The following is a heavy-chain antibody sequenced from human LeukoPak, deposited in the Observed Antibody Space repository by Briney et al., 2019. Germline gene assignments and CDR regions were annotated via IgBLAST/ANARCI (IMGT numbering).Heavy chain of an antibody. CDR1: GGSFSGYY. V-gene: IGHV4-34*01. CDR3: ARVHDYVWGSYRSGFDY. CDR2: INHSGST. D-gene: IGHD3-16*02. Sequence: SETLSLTCAVYGGSFSGYYWSWIRQPPGKGLEWIGEINHSGSTNYNPSLKSRVTISVDTSKNQFSLKLSSVTGAVTAVYYCARVHDYVWGSYRSGFDYWGQGTLVTVSS. J-gene: IGHJ4*02.